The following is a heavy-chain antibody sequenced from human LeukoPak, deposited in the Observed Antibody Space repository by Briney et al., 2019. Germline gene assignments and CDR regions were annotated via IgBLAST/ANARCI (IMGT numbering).Heavy chain of an antibody. CDR3: ARLTMIVQGRDAFDI. J-gene: IGHJ3*02. Sequence: SETLSLTCTVSGGSISSYYWSWIRQPPGKGLEWIGYIYYSGSTNYNPSLKSRVTISVDTSKNQFSLKLSSVTAADTAVYYCARLTMIVQGRDAFDIWGQGTMVTVSS. D-gene: IGHD3-22*01. V-gene: IGHV4-59*08. CDR1: GGSISSYY. CDR2: IYYSGST.